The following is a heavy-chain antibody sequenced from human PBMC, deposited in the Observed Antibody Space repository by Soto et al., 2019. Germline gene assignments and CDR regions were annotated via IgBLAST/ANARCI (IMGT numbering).Heavy chain of an antibody. CDR1: GFTFSSYA. Sequence: GGSLRLSCAASGFTFSSYAMHWVRQAPGKGLEWVAVISYDGSNKYYADSVKGRFTISRDNSKNTLYLQMNSLRAEDTAVYYCARDGDIAAAGTHFDYWGQGTLVTVSS. V-gene: IGHV3-30-3*01. J-gene: IGHJ4*02. CDR2: ISYDGSNK. CDR3: ARDGDIAAAGTHFDY. D-gene: IGHD6-13*01.